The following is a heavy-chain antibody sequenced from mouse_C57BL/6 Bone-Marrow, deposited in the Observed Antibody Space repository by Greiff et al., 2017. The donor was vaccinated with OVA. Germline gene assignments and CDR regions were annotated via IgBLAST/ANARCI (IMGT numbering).Heavy chain of an antibody. CDR2: IYPRDGST. CDR3: ARIGTVYYFDY. Sequence: QVQLQQSGPELVKPGASVKLSCKASGYTFTSYDINWVKQRPGQGLEWIGWIYPRDGSTKYNEKFKGKATLTVDTSSSTAYMESHSLTSEDSAVYVCARIGTVYYFDYWGQGTTLTVSS. CDR1: GYTFTSYD. D-gene: IGHD4-1*01. V-gene: IGHV1-85*01. J-gene: IGHJ2*01.